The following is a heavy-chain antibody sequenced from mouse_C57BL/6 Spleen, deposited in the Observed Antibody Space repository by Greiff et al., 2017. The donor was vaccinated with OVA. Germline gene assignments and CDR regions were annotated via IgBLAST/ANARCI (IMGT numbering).Heavy chain of an antibody. J-gene: IGHJ3*01. CDR2: IDPSDSET. Sequence: QVQLKQPGAELVRPGSSVKLSCKASGYTFTSYWMHWVKQRPIQGLEWIGNIDPSDSETHYNQKFKDKATLTVDKSSSTAYMQLSSLTSEDSAVYYCASGGNYGFAYWGQGTLVTVSA. CDR3: ASGGNYGFAY. D-gene: IGHD2-1*01. CDR1: GYTFTSYW. V-gene: IGHV1-52*01.